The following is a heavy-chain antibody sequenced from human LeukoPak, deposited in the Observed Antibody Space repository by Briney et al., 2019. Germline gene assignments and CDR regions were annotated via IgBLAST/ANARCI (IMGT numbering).Heavy chain of an antibody. V-gene: IGHV4-59*01. D-gene: IGHD3-10*01. CDR3: ARGHLGASHGVSRAFDI. CDR2: IYYSGST. CDR1: GGSISSYY. J-gene: IGHJ3*02. Sequence: SETLSLTCTVSGGSISSYYWSWIRQPPGKGLEWIGYIYYSGSTNYNPSLKSRVTISVDTSKNQFSLKLSSVTAADTAVYYCARGHLGASHGVSRAFDIWGQGTMVTVSS.